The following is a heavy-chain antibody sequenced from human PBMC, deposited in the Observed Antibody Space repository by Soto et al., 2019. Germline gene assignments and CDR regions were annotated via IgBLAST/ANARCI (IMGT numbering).Heavy chain of an antibody. CDR3: ARQSYSSYYFDY. J-gene: IGHJ4*02. Sequence: GSLRLSCAACGFTVSSNYMSWVRQAPGKGLEWVSVIYSGGNTYYADSVKGRFTISRDNSKNTLYLQMGSLRAEDMAVYYCARQSYSSYYFDYWGQGTLVTVSS. D-gene: IGHD6-13*01. CDR2: IYSGGNT. V-gene: IGHV3-53*05. CDR1: GFTVSSNY.